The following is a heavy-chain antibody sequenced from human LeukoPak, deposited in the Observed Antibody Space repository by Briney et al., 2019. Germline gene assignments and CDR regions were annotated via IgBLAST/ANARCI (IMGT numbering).Heavy chain of an antibody. J-gene: IGHJ4*02. Sequence: GGSLRLSCAASGFTFSDYYMSWIRQAPGKGLEWVSYISSGGSTIYYADSVKGRFTISRDNAKNSLYLQMNSLRAEDTAVYYCVRDYYDSSGYYYGRYFDYWGQGTLVTVSS. CDR3: VRDYYDSSGYYYGRYFDY. D-gene: IGHD3-22*01. V-gene: IGHV3-11*01. CDR1: GFTFSDYY. CDR2: ISSGGSTI.